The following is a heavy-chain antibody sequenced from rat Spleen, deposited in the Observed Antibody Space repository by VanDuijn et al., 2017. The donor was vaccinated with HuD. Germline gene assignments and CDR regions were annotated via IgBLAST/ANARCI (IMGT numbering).Heavy chain of an antibody. Sequence: EVQLVESGGGLVQPGRSLKLSCAASGFTFSNYGMNWIRQAPTKGLEWVASISPSGGSTHYRDSVKGRFTFSRDNAKSTLYLQMDSLRSEDTATYYCTAHGNRISRFAYWGQGTLVTVSS. J-gene: IGHJ3*01. D-gene: IGHD2-7*01. CDR2: ISPSGGST. CDR3: TAHGNRISRFAY. CDR1: GFTFSNYG. V-gene: IGHV5-19*01.